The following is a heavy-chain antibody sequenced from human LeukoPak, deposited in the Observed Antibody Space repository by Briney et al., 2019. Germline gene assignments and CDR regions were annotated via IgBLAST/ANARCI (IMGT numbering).Heavy chain of an antibody. V-gene: IGHV4-38-2*02. J-gene: IGHJ3*02. CDR1: GYSISSGYY. Sequence: SETLSLTCTVSGYSISSGYYWGWIRQPPGKGLEWIGSIYHSGSTYYNPSLKSRVTISVDTSKNQFSLKLSSVTAADTAVYYCARGLVTTSFGRQLDAFDIWGQGTMVTVSS. D-gene: IGHD4-17*01. CDR2: IYHSGST. CDR3: ARGLVTTSFGRQLDAFDI.